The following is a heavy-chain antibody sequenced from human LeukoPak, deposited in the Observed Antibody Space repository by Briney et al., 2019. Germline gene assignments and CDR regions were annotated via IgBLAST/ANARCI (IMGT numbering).Heavy chain of an antibody. D-gene: IGHD6-19*01. CDR2: IYYSGGT. Sequence: PSETLSLTCTVSGGSISSYYWSWIRQPPGEGLEWIGYIYYSGGTNYNPSLKSRVTISVDTSKNQFSLKLSSVTAADTAVYYCARDSGFGGSGSIDYWGQGTLVTVSA. CDR3: ARDSGFGGSGSIDY. J-gene: IGHJ4*02. CDR1: GGSISSYY. V-gene: IGHV4-59*01.